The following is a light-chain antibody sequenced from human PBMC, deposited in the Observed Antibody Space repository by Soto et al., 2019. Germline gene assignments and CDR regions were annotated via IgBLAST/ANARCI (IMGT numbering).Light chain of an antibody. V-gene: IGKV3-20*01. CDR1: QSVSSSY. J-gene: IGKJ3*01. Sequence: IVLTQSPGTLSLSPGERAILSCSASQSVSSSYLAWYQQKPGQAPRLLIYGASSRATGIPDRFSGSGSGTDFTLTISRLEPEDFAVYYCQQYNNWQLTFGPGTKVDIK. CDR3: QQYNNWQLT. CDR2: GAS.